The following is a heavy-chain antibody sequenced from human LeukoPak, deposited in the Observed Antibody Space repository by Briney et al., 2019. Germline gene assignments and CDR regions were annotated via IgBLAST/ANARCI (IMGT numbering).Heavy chain of an antibody. CDR3: RHSSNYYGMDV. V-gene: IGHV4-59*12. J-gene: IGHJ6*02. Sequence: SETLSLTCTVSGGSISSYYWSWIRQPPGKGLEWIGYIYYSGSTNYNPSLKSRVTISVDTSKNQFSLKLSSVTAADTAVYYCRHSSNYYGMDVWGQGTTVTVSS. D-gene: IGHD5-18*01. CDR2: IYYSGST. CDR1: GGSISSYY.